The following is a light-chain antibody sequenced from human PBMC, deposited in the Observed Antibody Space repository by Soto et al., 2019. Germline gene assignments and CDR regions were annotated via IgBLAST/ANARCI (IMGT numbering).Light chain of an antibody. CDR2: GAS. Sequence: IAMTHAAATLSLSPGEIATLSCSASQSVSSNLAWYQQKPGQAPRLLIYGASTRATGIPARFSGSGPGTEFILTISSLQSEDFAVYYCQQYNNWPPINFGQGTRLEIK. J-gene: IGKJ5*01. V-gene: IGKV3-15*01. CDR1: QSVSSN. CDR3: QQYNNWPPIN.